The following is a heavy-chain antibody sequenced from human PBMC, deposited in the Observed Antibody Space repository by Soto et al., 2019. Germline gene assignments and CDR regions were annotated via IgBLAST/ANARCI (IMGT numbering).Heavy chain of an antibody. V-gene: IGHV4-59*01. J-gene: IGHJ4*02. CDR3: TRGGDPYKTGH. CDR1: GGSISSYY. Sequence: SETLSLTCTFSGGSISSYYWSLIRQPPGKGLEWIGYIYYSGSTNYNPSLKGRVTMSVDTSKNQFSLKLTSVNTADTAIYYCTRGGDPYKTGHWGQGTLVTVSS. CDR2: IYYSGST. D-gene: IGHD2-21*01.